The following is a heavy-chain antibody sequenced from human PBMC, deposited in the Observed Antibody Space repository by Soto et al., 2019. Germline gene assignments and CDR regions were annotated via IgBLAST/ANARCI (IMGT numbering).Heavy chain of an antibody. CDR2: ISSSSSTI. CDR3: ARFETVTTYDDWYFDL. D-gene: IGHD4-17*01. Sequence: GGSLRLSCAASGFTFSSYSMNWVRQAPGKGLEWVSYISSSSSTIYYADSVKGRFTISRDNAKNSLYLQMNSLRAEDTAVYYCARFETVTTYDDWYFDLWGRGTLVTVSS. V-gene: IGHV3-48*01. J-gene: IGHJ2*01. CDR1: GFTFSSYS.